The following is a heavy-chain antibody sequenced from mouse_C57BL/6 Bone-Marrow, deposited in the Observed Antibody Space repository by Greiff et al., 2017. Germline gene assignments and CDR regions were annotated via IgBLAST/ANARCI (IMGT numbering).Heavy chain of an antibody. V-gene: IGHV5-4*01. CDR1: GFTFSSYA. CDR3: ARDPGYDGYYPY. D-gene: IGHD2-3*01. Sequence: EVPLVESGGGLVKPGGSLKLSCAASGFTFSSYAMSWVRQTPEKRLEWVATISDGGSYTYYPDNVKGRFTISRDNAKNNLYLQMSHLKSEDTAMYYCARDPGYDGYYPYWGQGTLVTVSA. J-gene: IGHJ3*01. CDR2: ISDGGSYT.